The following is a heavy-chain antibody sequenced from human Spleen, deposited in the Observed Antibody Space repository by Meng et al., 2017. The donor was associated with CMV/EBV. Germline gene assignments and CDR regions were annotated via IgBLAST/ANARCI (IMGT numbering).Heavy chain of an antibody. CDR2: INPNSGGT. J-gene: IGHJ6*02. CDR1: GYNFTGYY. Sequence: ASVKVSCKTSGYNFTGYYMHWVRQAPGQGLEWMGWINPNSGGTNYAQKFQGRVTMTRDTFITTAYMELSRLRSDDMAVYYCARVKRYCTGGSCSSTGYYGMDVWGQGTTVTVSS. V-gene: IGHV1-2*02. D-gene: IGHD2-15*01. CDR3: ARVKRYCTGGSCSSTGYYGMDV.